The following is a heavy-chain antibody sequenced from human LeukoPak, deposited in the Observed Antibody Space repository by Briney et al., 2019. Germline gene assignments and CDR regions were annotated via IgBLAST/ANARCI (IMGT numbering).Heavy chain of an antibody. Sequence: PSQTLSLTCAVSGGSISSGGYYWSWIRQPPGKGLEWIGEINHSGSTNYNPSLKSRVTISVDTSKNQFSLKLSSVTAADTAVYYCASRPPRTGYFWFDYWGQGTLVTVSS. CDR2: INHSGST. CDR1: GGSISSGGYY. V-gene: IGHV4-30-2*01. CDR3: ASRPPRTGYFWFDY. D-gene: IGHD3-3*01. J-gene: IGHJ4*02.